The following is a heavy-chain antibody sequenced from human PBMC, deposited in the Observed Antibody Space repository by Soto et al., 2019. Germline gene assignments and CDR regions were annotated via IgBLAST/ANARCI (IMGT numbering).Heavy chain of an antibody. CDR2: IKPDGSEE. D-gene: IGHD3-10*01. Sequence: EVHLVESGGGLVQPGGSLRLSCAASGFNFSSHWMTWVRQAPGKGLEWVANIKPDGSEEYYAESVKGRFTISRDNAKSSLYLQMKSLRAEDTALYYCATPNSVIRGVMFAYWGQATLVTVSS. CDR1: GFNFSSHW. CDR3: ATPNSVIRGVMFAY. J-gene: IGHJ4*02. V-gene: IGHV3-7*01.